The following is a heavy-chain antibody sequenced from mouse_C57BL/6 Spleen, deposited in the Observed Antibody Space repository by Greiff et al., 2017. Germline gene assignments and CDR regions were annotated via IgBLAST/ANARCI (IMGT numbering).Heavy chain of an antibody. Sequence: EVQRVESGEGLVKPGGSLKLSCAASGFTFSSYAMSWVRQTPEKRLEWVAYISSGGDYIYYADTVKGRFTISRDNARNTLYLQMSSLKSEDTAMYYCTRDDSNYCYFDVWGTGTTVTVSS. J-gene: IGHJ1*03. V-gene: IGHV5-9-1*02. CDR3: TRDDSNYCYFDV. D-gene: IGHD2-5*01. CDR2: ISSGGDYI. CDR1: GFTFSSYA.